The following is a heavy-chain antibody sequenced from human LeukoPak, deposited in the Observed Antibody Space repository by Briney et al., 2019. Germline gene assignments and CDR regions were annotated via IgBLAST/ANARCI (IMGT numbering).Heavy chain of an antibody. J-gene: IGHJ4*02. CDR1: GFTFSSYE. CDR2: ISSSGSTI. D-gene: IGHD5-24*01. Sequence: PGGSLRLSCAASGFTFSSYEMNWVRQAPGKGLEWVSYISSSGSTIYYADSVKGRFTISRDNAKNSLYLQMNSLRAEDTAVYYCASRDLNYFDYWGQGTLVTVSS. CDR3: ASRDLNYFDY. V-gene: IGHV3-48*03.